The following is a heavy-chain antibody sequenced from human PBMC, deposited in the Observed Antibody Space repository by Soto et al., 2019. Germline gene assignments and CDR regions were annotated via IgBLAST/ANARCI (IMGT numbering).Heavy chain of an antibody. D-gene: IGHD6-13*01. Sequence: QVQLVQSGAEVKKPGSSVKVSCKASGGTFSSYTISWVRQAPGQGLEWLGRIIPILGIANYEQKFQGRVTITADKSTSTAYMELSSLRSEDTAVYYCARDSGIAAAGTRFDPWGQGTLVTVSS. CDR2: IIPILGIA. J-gene: IGHJ5*02. V-gene: IGHV1-69*08. CDR3: ARDSGIAAAGTRFDP. CDR1: GGTFSSYT.